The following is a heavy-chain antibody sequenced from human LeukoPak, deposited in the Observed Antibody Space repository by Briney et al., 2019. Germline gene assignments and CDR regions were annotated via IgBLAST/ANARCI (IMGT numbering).Heavy chain of an antibody. V-gene: IGHV1-18*01. CDR3: ARDEQWLAPRSRPFYGMDV. CDR2: INTYNGNT. Sequence: ASVKVSCKASGYTFTSSGISWVRQAPGQGLEWMGWINTYNGNTNYAQKLQGRVTMTTDTPTSTAYMELRSLRSDDTAVYYCARDEQWLAPRSRPFYGMDVWGQGTTVTVSS. CDR1: GYTFTSSG. D-gene: IGHD6-19*01. J-gene: IGHJ6*02.